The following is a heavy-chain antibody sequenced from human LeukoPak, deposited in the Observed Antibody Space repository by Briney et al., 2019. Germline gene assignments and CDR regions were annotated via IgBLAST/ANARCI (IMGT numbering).Heavy chain of an antibody. Sequence: SGTLSLTCAVSGGSISSSHWWTWVRQPPGKGLEWIGEIYHSGSTNYNPSLKSRVTISVDKSKNQFSLKLSSVTAADTAVYYCASRLVAAALSRGFWFDPWGQGTLVTVSS. D-gene: IGHD2-15*01. CDR1: GGSISSSHW. V-gene: IGHV4-4*02. CDR3: ASRLVAAALSRGFWFDP. J-gene: IGHJ5*02. CDR2: IYHSGST.